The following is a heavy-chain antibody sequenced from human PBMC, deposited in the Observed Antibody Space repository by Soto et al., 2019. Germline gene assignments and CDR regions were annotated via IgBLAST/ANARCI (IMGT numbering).Heavy chain of an antibody. CDR2: IRGDGSST. CDR3: VRSILPTWRLDY. J-gene: IGHJ4*02. CDR1: GFTFSSYW. V-gene: IGHV3-74*01. Sequence: EVQLVESGGGLVQPGGSLRLSCAASGFTFSSYWMHWVRQAPGKGLEWVSRIRGDGSSTSYADSVKGRFTISRDNAKNTLYLQINSLRAEDTAVYYCVRSILPTWRLDYWGQGTLVTVSS.